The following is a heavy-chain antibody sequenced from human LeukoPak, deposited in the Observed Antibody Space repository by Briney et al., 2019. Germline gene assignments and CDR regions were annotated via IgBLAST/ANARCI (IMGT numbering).Heavy chain of an antibody. D-gene: IGHD4-17*01. Sequence: PGGSLRLSCAASGFTFSSYAMHWVRQAPGKGLEWVAVISYDGGIKYYADSVKGRFTISRDNSKNTLYLQMNSLRAEDTAVYYCARGSPHYGDYDSAEYFQHWGQGTLVTVSS. CDR2: ISYDGGIK. CDR3: ARGSPHYGDYDSAEYFQH. V-gene: IGHV3-30*04. J-gene: IGHJ1*01. CDR1: GFTFSSYA.